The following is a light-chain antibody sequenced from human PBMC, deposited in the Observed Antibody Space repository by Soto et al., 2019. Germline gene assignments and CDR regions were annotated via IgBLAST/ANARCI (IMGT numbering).Light chain of an antibody. V-gene: IGKV1-33*01. CDR2: DAS. CDR1: QDISNY. Sequence: DIQMTQSPSSLSASVGDRVTITCQASQDISNYLNWYQQKPGKAPKLLIYDASNLETGVPSRFSGSGSSTDVTFTISSLQPEDNATYYCQQYGNSIPCTFGQGTKLEIK. J-gene: IGKJ2*02. CDR3: QQYGNSIPCT.